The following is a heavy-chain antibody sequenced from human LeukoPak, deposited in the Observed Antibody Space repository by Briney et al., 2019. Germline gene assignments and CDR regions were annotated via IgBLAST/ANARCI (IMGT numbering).Heavy chain of an antibody. J-gene: IGHJ6*03. V-gene: IGHV3-48*04. CDR1: GFSFSVYA. CDR2: ISSGSTTI. Sequence: GGSLRLSCAASGFSFSVYAMNWVGQTPGKGVEGVSHISSGSTTIYFADSVKGRCTISRDNLDNSLYLQMTSLRVEDTAVYYCARDFEVPAAAPDYYYYYYIDVWGKGTTVTVSS. D-gene: IGHD2-2*01. CDR3: ARDFEVPAAAPDYYYYYYIDV.